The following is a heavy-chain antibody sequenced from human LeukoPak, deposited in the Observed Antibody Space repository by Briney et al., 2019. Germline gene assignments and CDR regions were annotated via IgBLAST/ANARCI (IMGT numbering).Heavy chain of an antibody. CDR3: ARGAAGYSYG. CDR1: GGSISSYD. J-gene: IGHJ4*02. V-gene: IGHV4-59*01. D-gene: IGHD5-18*01. CDR2: IYYSGST. Sequence: PAETLSLTCTVSGGSISSYDWSWLRQPPGKGLEWIGHIYYSGSTNYNPSLKSRVTISIDTSKNQFSLRLSSVTAADTAVYYCARGAAGYSYGWGQGTLVTVSS.